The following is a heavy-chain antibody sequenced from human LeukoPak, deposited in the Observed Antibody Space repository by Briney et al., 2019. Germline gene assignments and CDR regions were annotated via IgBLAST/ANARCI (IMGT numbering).Heavy chain of an antibody. CDR3: ARTPLGRWELLGDY. Sequence: ASVKVPCKASGYTFTDYYIHWVRQAPGRGLEWMGWIDPESGGTNYAQKFQGRVTMTRATSISTAYMEMSSLRSDDTAVYFCARTPLGRWELLGDYWGQGTLVTVSS. J-gene: IGHJ4*02. V-gene: IGHV1-2*02. CDR1: GYTFTDYY. CDR2: IDPESGGT. D-gene: IGHD1-26*01.